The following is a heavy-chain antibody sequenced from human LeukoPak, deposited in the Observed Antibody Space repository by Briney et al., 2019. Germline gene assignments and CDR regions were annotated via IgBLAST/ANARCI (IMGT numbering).Heavy chain of an antibody. V-gene: IGHV1-8*01. CDR2: MNPNSGNT. CDR1: GYTFTSYD. CDR3: ARGDYYYDSSGSVPPFDY. Sequence: ASVKVSCKASGYTFTSYDINWVRQATGQGLEWMGWMNPNSGNTGYAQKFQGRVTMTRNTSISTAYMELSSLRSEDTAMYYCARGDYYYDSSGSVPPFDYWGQGTLVTVSS. J-gene: IGHJ4*02. D-gene: IGHD3-22*01.